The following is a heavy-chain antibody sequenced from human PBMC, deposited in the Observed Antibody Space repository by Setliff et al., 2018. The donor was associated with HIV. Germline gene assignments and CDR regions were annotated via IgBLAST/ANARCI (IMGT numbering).Heavy chain of an antibody. D-gene: IGHD3-22*01. CDR1: GGSFGAYY. Sequence: SETLSLTCAVYGGSFGAYYWTWIRQPPGKGLEWIGEINRSGNTKYNPSLKSRVTISIDTSKNQFSLKLSSVTAADTAMYYCASRIYYYDESRVLREEGFVPWGQGTLVTVSS. V-gene: IGHV4-34*01. CDR2: INRSGNT. CDR3: ASRIYYYDESRVLREEGFVP. J-gene: IGHJ5*02.